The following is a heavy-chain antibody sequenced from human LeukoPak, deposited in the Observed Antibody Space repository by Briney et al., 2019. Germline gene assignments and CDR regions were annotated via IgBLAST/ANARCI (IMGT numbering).Heavy chain of an antibody. CDR2: ISYDGSNK. D-gene: IGHD2-2*01. CDR3: AKAGGYCSSTSCYYYYYGMDV. Sequence: GGSLRLSCAASGFTFSSYGMHWVRQAPGKGLEWVAVISYDGSNKYYADSVKGRFTISRDNSKNTLYLQMNSLRAEDTAVYYCAKAGGYCSSTSCYYYYYGMDVWGRGTTVTVSS. J-gene: IGHJ6*02. CDR1: GFTFSSYG. V-gene: IGHV3-30*18.